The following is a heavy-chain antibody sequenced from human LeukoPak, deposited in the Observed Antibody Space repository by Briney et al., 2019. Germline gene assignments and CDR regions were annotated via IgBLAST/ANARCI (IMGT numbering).Heavy chain of an antibody. Sequence: GGSLRLSCAASGFTVSSNYMSWVRQAPGKGLEWVSVIYSGGSTYYADSVKGRFTISRDNSKNTLYLQMNSLRAEDTAVYYCAKDEQWLASPGYWGQGTLVTVSS. V-gene: IGHV3-53*01. D-gene: IGHD6-19*01. J-gene: IGHJ4*02. CDR2: IYSGGST. CDR3: AKDEQWLASPGY. CDR1: GFTVSSNY.